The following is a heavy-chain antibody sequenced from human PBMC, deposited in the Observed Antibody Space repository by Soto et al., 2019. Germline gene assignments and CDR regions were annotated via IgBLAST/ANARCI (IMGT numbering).Heavy chain of an antibody. Sequence: QITLKESGPALVKPTQTLTLTCTFSGFSLNTYGVGVGWIRQPPGKTLEWLALIYWDDDKRYSPSLKSRLTITKDTSKDQVVLTMTNMDPVDTATYYCARSSPDQGYFYGVDVWGQGPRSPSP. V-gene: IGHV2-5*02. J-gene: IGHJ6*02. CDR2: IYWDDDK. CDR3: ARSSPDQGYFYGVDV. CDR1: GFSLNTYGVG. D-gene: IGHD2-2*01.